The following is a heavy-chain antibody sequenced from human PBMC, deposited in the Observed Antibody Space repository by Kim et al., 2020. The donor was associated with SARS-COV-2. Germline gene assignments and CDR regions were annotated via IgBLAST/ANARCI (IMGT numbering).Heavy chain of an antibody. CDR3: ARGSRDVPAAAIPANDFDY. D-gene: IGHD2-2*01. CDR1: GGSFSGYY. CDR2: INHSGST. V-gene: IGHV4-34*01. Sequence: SETLSLTCAVYGGSFSGYYWSWIRQPPGKGLEWIGEINHSGSTNYNPSLKSRVTISVDTSKNQFSLKLSSVTAADTAVYYCARGSRDVPAAAIPANDFDYWGQGTLVTVSS. J-gene: IGHJ4*02.